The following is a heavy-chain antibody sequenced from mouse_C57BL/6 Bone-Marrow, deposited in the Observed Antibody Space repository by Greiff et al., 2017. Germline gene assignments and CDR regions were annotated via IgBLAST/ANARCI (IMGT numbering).Heavy chain of an antibody. Sequence: EVQRVESGGGLVQPGGSLKLSCAASGFTFSDYGMAWVRQAPRKGPEWVAFISNLACSIYYADTVTGRFTISRENAKNTLYLEMSSLRSEDTAMYYCARREDGYYWYFDVWGTGTTVTVSS. J-gene: IGHJ1*03. CDR2: ISNLACSI. V-gene: IGHV5-15*01. CDR3: ARREDGYYWYFDV. D-gene: IGHD2-3*01. CDR1: GFTFSDYG.